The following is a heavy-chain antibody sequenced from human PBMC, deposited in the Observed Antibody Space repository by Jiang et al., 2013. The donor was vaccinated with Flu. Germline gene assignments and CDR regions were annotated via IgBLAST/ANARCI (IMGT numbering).Heavy chain of an antibody. CDR2: ISGGGYIT. V-gene: IGHV3-23*01. CDR3: ANDVDGDSGTWFDS. CDR1: GFTFNNYA. J-gene: IGHJ5*01. D-gene: IGHD1-1*01. Sequence: GGLIQPGGSLRLSCAASGFTFNNYAMHWVRQAPGKGLEWVAGISGGGYITFYAHSVRGLFTVSRDNHKNTLYLRMDGLRAEDTAVYYCANDVDGDSGTWFDSWGQGTLVTVSS.